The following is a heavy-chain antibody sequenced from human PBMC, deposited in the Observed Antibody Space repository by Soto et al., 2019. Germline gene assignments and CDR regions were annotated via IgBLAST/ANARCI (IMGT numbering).Heavy chain of an antibody. CDR2: FDPEDGET. CDR3: ATVASYRDTYDILTGYYTGVFDY. CDR1: GYTLTELS. V-gene: IGHV1-24*01. J-gene: IGHJ4*02. Sequence: ASVKVSCKVSGYTLTELSMHWVRQAPGKGLEWMGGFDPEDGETIYAQKFQGRVTMTEDTSTDTAYMELSSLRSEDTAVYCCATVASYRDTYDILTGYYTGVFDYWGQGTLVTVSS. D-gene: IGHD3-9*01.